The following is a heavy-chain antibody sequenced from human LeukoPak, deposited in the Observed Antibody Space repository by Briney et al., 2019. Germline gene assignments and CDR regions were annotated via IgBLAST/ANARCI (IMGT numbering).Heavy chain of an antibody. CDR1: GYTFSDYY. CDR3: ARDNVGSYDY. Sequence: GGSLRLSCAASGYTFSDYYMDWVRQTPGKGLEWIGRSKNKADSYTTHYAASVKGRFTISRDDSKNSLYLQMNSLKTEDTAVYYCARDNVGSYDYWGQGTLVTVSP. D-gene: IGHD1-26*01. J-gene: IGHJ4*02. V-gene: IGHV3-72*01. CDR2: SKNKADSYTT.